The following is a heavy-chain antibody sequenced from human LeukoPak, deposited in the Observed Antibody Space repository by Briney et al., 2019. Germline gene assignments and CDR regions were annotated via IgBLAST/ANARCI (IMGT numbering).Heavy chain of an antibody. CDR2: IRTDGSDK. J-gene: IGHJ6*02. Sequence: GGSLRLSCVASGVTFSRSGMHWVRQAPCRGLAWVAFIRTDGSDKYYADSVKGRFSISRDNSKNTLYLQMNSLRAEDTAMYYCAKDHARAMDVWGQGTTVTVSS. D-gene: IGHD2-2*01. V-gene: IGHV3-30*02. CDR3: AKDHARAMDV. CDR1: GVTFSRSG.